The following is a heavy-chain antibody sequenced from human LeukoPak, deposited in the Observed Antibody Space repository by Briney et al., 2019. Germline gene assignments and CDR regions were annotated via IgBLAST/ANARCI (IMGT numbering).Heavy chain of an antibody. Sequence: GRSLRLSCAASGFTFSSYAMHWVRQAPGKGLEWVAVISKDGSNKCYADSVKGRFTISRDNSKNTLYLQMDSLRAEDTAVYYCARDFAWLADYWGQGTLVTVSS. CDR1: GFTFSSYA. CDR3: ARDFAWLADY. V-gene: IGHV3-30-3*01. CDR2: ISKDGSNK. J-gene: IGHJ4*02. D-gene: IGHD6-19*01.